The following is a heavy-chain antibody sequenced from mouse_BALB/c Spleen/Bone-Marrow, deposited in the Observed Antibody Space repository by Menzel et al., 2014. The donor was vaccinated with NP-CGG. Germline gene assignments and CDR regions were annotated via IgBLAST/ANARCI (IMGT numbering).Heavy chain of an antibody. Sequence: VQLQQSASELARPGASVRLSCRASGYTFTGYTMHWVKQRPGQGLEWIGYTVPRSGYTDYNQKFKDKTTLTADKSSSTAYMQLSRLTSEDSAVYYCAREDITTVYFDYWGQGTTLTVSS. CDR2: TVPRSGYT. CDR1: GYTFTGYT. CDR3: AREDITTVYFDY. V-gene: IGHV1-4*02. D-gene: IGHD1-1*01. J-gene: IGHJ2*01.